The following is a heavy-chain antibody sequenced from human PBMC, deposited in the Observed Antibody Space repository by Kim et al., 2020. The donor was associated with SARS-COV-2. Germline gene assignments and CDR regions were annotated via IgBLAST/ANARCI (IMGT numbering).Heavy chain of an antibody. J-gene: IGHJ4*02. V-gene: IGHV4-39*01. Sequence: SETLSLTCTVSGDSITSNIYYWGWIRQPPGKGLEWIGSAYYSGSTYYNPSLKSRVTISEDTSKNQFSLNLTSVTAEDTAVYYCARLRTTSYWGQGTLVTVSS. CDR1: GDSITSNIYY. CDR2: AYYSGST. D-gene: IGHD4-17*01. CDR3: ARLRTTSY.